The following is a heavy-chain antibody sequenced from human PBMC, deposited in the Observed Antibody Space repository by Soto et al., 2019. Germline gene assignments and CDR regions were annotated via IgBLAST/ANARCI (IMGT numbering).Heavy chain of an antibody. Sequence: SETLCLTCAVASGSISSSNWWRWVRQPPGKGLEWIGEIYHSGSTNYNPSLKSRVTISVDKSKNQFSLKLSSVAAADTAVYYCARDPTYLSSGWTRGAFDIWGQGTMVT. CDR3: ARDPTYLSSGWTRGAFDI. D-gene: IGHD6-19*01. J-gene: IGHJ3*02. V-gene: IGHV4-4*02. CDR1: SGSISSSNW. CDR2: IYHSGST.